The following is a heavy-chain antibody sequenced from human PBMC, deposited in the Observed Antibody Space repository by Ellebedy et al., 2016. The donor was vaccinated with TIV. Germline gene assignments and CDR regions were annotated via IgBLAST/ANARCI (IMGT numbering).Heavy chain of an antibody. CDR1: GGSISSSSYY. D-gene: IGHD2-15*01. V-gene: IGHV4-39*01. J-gene: IGHJ6*02. CDR3: ARQGGYYYYGMDV. CDR2: IYYSGST. Sequence: SETLSLXCTVSGGSISSSSYYWGWIRQPPGKGLEWIGSIYYSGSTYYNPSLKSRVTISVDTSKNQFSLKLSSVTAADTAVYYCARQGGYYYYGMDVWGQGTTVTVSS.